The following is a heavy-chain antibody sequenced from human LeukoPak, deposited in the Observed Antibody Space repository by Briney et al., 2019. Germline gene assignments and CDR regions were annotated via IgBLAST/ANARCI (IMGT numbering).Heavy chain of an antibody. CDR1: GFTVSSNY. D-gene: IGHD3-3*01. CDR2: IYAGGMT. J-gene: IGHJ4*02. CDR3: ARGTSSTAPWSGYYRGYFDY. V-gene: IGHV3-66*02. Sequence: GGSLRLSCAASGFTVSSNYMTWVRQAPGKGLEWVSIIYAGGMTYYADSVKGRFTISRDNSKNMLYLQMNSLRAADTAVYYCARGTSSTAPWSGYYRGYFDYWGQGTLVTVSS.